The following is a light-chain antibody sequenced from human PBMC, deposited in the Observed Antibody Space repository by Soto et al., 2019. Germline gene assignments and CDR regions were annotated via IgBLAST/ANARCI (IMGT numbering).Light chain of an antibody. CDR2: DVS. J-gene: IGLJ1*01. Sequence: QSALTQPRSVSGSPGQSVTISCTGTSSDVGGYNYVSWYQEQPGKAPKLMIYDVSKRPSGVPDRFSGSKSGNTASLTISGLQAEDEADYYCCSYAGSNNYVFGTGTKVTVL. CDR3: CSYAGSNNYV. V-gene: IGLV2-11*01. CDR1: SSDVGGYNY.